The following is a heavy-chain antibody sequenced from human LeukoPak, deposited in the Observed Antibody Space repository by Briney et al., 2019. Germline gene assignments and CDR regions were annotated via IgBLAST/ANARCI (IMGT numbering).Heavy chain of an antibody. V-gene: IGHV3-23*01. Sequence: PGGSLRLSCAASGFTFTRSAMSWVRQAPGKGLEWVSAFSGGGDTYYADSVKGRFTISRDTSKNTLYLQMNVLSAEDTAVYYCAKEGLRYFDFDFWGQGTLVTVSS. J-gene: IGHJ4*02. CDR1: GFTFTRSA. CDR2: FSGGGDT. CDR3: AKEGLRYFDFDF. D-gene: IGHD3-9*01.